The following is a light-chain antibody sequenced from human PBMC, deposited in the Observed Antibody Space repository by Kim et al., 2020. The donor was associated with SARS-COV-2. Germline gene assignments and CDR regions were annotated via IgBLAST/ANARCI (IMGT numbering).Light chain of an antibody. J-gene: IGKJ4*02. V-gene: IGKV3-20*01. CDR2: AAS. CDR1: QSVDNSY. CDR3: QQCGSSPPT. Sequence: EIVLTQSSGTLSLSLGERATLSRRASQSVDNSYLAGYQQKPGQAPRLLIYAASSRATGIPVRFSGSGSGTGFTLTISILESEDFSVYCCQQCGSSPPTFGGGTKLDI.